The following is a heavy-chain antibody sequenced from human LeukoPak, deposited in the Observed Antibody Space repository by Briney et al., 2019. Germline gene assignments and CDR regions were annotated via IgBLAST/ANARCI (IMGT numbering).Heavy chain of an antibody. V-gene: IGHV3-53*01. CDR1: GLPFTSNN. D-gene: IGHD6-13*01. J-gene: IGHJ4*02. CDR2: IYSGGST. Sequence: PGGPLDLSWAAPGLPFTSNNMSWARQAPGKGLEGGSVIYSGGSTYYADSVKGRFTISRANSKNTLYLQMNSLRAEDTAVYYCARGYGSRQPVLDYWGQGTLVTVSS. CDR3: ARGYGSRQPVLDY.